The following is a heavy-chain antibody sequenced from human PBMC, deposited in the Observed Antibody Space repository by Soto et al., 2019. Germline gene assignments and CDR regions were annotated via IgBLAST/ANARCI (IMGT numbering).Heavy chain of an antibody. J-gene: IGHJ4*02. CDR2: IYWNDDK. CDR1: GFSLSTSGVG. Sequence: SGPTLVKPTQTLTLTCTFSGFSLSTSGVGVGWIRQPPGKALEWLALIYWNDDKRYSPSLKSRLTITKDTSKNQVVLTMTNMDPVDTATYYCAHRDEAAAHFDYWGQGTLVTVSS. D-gene: IGHD6-13*01. V-gene: IGHV2-5*01. CDR3: AHRDEAAAHFDY.